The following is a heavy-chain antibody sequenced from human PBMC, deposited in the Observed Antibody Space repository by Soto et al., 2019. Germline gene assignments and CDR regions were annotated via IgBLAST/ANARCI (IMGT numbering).Heavy chain of an antibody. J-gene: IGHJ3*02. CDR2: MNPNSGNT. Sequence: ASGKVSCKASVATFSSYTISWVRQATGQGLEWMGWMNPNSGNTGYAQKFQGRVTMTRNTSISTAYMELSSLRSEDTAVYYCARGRYCSGGSCPVFDIWGQGTMVTVSS. CDR1: VATFSSYT. CDR3: ARGRYCSGGSCPVFDI. D-gene: IGHD2-15*01. V-gene: IGHV1-8*02.